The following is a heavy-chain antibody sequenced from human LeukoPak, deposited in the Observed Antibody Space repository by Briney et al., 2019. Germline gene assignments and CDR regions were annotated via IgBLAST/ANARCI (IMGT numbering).Heavy chain of an antibody. Sequence: GGSLRLSCAASGFTFSSYAMSWVRQAPGKGLEWVSTIGGGGESTYYADSVKGRFTISRDNSKNTVYLQMNSLRAEDTAVYYCARVPGSSGWNYYFDYWGQGTLVTVSS. J-gene: IGHJ4*02. CDR1: GFTFSSYA. CDR3: ARVPGSSGWNYYFDY. CDR2: IGGGGEST. D-gene: IGHD6-19*01. V-gene: IGHV3-23*01.